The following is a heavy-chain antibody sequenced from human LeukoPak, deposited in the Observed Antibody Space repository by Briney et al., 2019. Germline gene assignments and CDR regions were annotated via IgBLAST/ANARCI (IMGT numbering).Heavy chain of an antibody. CDR1: GFTFSDYW. V-gene: IGHV3-74*01. Sequence: GGSLRLSCAASGFTFSDYWMHWVRQAPGKGLVWVSRISSDGSRVTYADSVKGRFTISRDNAKNTLYLQMNSLRAEDAAVYYCARRYMATSAEDFDYWGQGTLVTVSS. CDR3: ARRYMATSAEDFDY. CDR2: ISSDGSRV. D-gene: IGHD5-24*01. J-gene: IGHJ4*02.